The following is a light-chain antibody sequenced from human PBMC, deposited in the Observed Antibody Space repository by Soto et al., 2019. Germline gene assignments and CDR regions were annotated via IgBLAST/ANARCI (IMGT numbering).Light chain of an antibody. J-gene: IGKJ3*01. V-gene: IGKV1-27*01. CDR2: AAS. CDR3: QQYNSAPQT. CDR1: QGIGNY. Sequence: DIQMTQSPSSLSASVGDRVTISCRASQGIGNYLAWYQQKPGKVPKLLIYAASSLQSGVPSRFSGSGSGTDFTLTISSLQPEDVAAYYCQQYNSAPQTFGPGTKVDIK.